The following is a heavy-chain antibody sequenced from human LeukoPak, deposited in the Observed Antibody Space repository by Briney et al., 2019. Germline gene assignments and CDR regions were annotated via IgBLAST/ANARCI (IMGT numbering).Heavy chain of an antibody. Sequence: PSETLSLTCTVSGGSLSSYYWSWIRQPAGKGLEWIGRIYTSGSTNYNPSLKSRVTMSVDTSKNQFSLKLSSVTAADTAVYYCAREAGYYDSSGYYLNWGQGTLVTVSS. CDR3: AREAGYYDSSGYYLN. CDR1: GGSLSSYY. V-gene: IGHV4-4*07. D-gene: IGHD3-22*01. CDR2: IYTSGST. J-gene: IGHJ4*02.